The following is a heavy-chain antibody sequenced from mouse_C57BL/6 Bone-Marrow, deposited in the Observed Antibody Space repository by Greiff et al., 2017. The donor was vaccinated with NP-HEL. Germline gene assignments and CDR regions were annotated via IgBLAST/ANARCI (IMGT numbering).Heavy chain of an antibody. CDR2: ISSGGDYI. V-gene: IGHV5-9-1*02. Sequence: EVQLVESGEGLVKPGGSLKLSCAASGFTFSSYAMSWVRQTPEKRLEWVAYISSGGDYIYYADTVKGRFTISRDNARNTLYLQMSSLKSEDTAMYYCTRDPDYGSSDWYFDVWGTGTTVTVSS. J-gene: IGHJ1*03. CDR3: TRDPDYGSSDWYFDV. CDR1: GFTFSSYA. D-gene: IGHD1-1*01.